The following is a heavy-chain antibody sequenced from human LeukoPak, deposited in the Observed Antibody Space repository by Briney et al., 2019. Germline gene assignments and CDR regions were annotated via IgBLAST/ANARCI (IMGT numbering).Heavy chain of an antibody. D-gene: IGHD6-13*01. V-gene: IGHV1/OR15-3*02. J-gene: IGHJ2*01. CDR2: INAGNGNT. CDR3: ARDTSIAAAAPDL. CDR1: GYTFTGYY. Sequence: ASVKVSCKASGYTFTGYYMHWVRQAPGQGLEWMGWINAGNGNTKYSQKFQGRVTITRDTSTSTAYMELRSLRSDDTAVYYCARDTSIAAAAPDLWGRGTLVTVSS.